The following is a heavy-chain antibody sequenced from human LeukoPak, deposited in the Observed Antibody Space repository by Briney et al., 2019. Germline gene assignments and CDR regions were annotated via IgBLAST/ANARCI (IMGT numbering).Heavy chain of an antibody. CDR2: IWYDGSNK. CDR1: GFTFSSYG. J-gene: IGHJ4*02. D-gene: IGHD6-19*01. V-gene: IGHV3-33*06. Sequence: GRSLRLSCAASGFTFSSYGMHWVRQAPGKGLEWVAVIWYDGSNKYYADSVKGRFPISRDNSKNTLYLQMNSLRAEDTAVYYCAKDYRDIAVARFDYWGQGTLVTVSS. CDR3: AKDYRDIAVARFDY.